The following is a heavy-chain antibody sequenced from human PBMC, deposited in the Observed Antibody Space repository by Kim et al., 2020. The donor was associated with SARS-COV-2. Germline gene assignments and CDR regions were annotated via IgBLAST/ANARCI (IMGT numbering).Heavy chain of an antibody. Sequence: GGSLRLSCAASGFSFSNFWMNWVRQAPGKGLEWVANIKEDGSEKYYVDSVKGRFTVSRDNAKDSLYLQMNNLRAEDTAIYYCARPKYNYGDYWGQGTLVT. CDR3: ARPKYNYGDY. V-gene: IGHV3-7*01. CDR1: GFSFSNFW. J-gene: IGHJ4*02. D-gene: IGHD3-16*01. CDR2: IKEDGSEK.